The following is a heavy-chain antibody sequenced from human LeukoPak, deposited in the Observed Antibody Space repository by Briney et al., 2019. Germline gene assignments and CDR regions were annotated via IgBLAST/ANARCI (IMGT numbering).Heavy chain of an antibody. CDR1: GFTFSSYA. CDR3: ARGATTVTNIDY. CDR2: ISYDGSNK. J-gene: IGHJ4*02. D-gene: IGHD4-17*01. V-gene: IGHV3-30-3*01. Sequence: PGRSLRLSCAASGFTFSSYAMHWVRQAPGKGLEWVAVISYDGSNKYYADSVKGRFTISRDNSKNTLYLQMNSLRAEDTAVYYCARGATTVTNIDYWGQGTLVTVSS.